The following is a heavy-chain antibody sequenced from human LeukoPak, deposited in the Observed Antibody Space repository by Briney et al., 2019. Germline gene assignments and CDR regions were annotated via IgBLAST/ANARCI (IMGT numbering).Heavy chain of an antibody. V-gene: IGHV4-34*01. CDR1: GVSFSGYY. J-gene: IGHJ5*02. Sequence: SETLSLTCAVYGVSFSGYYWSWIRQPPGKGLEWIGEINHSGSTNYNPSLKSRVTISVDTSKNQFSLKLSSVTAADTAVYYCARGRSSSWYVHWGQGTLVTVSS. D-gene: IGHD6-13*01. CDR3: ARGRSSSWYVH. CDR2: INHSGST.